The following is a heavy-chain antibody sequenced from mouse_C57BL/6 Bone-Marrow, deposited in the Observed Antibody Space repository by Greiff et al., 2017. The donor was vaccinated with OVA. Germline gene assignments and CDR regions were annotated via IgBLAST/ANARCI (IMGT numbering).Heavy chain of an antibody. CDR1: GYSFTGYY. D-gene: IGHD1-1*01. J-gene: IGHJ1*03. Sequence: EVQLQQSGPELVKPGASVKISCKASGYSFTGYYMNWVKQSPEKSLEWIGEINPSTGGTTYNQKFKAKATLTVDKSSSTAYMQLKSLTSEDSAVYYYANYGSSHIHWYFDVWGTGTTVTVSS. CDR3: ANYGSSHIHWYFDV. CDR2: INPSTGGT. V-gene: IGHV1-42*01.